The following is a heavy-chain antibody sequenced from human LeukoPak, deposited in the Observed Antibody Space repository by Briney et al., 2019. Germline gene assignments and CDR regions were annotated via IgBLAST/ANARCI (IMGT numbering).Heavy chain of an antibody. J-gene: IGHJ4*02. D-gene: IGHD6-13*01. CDR2: ISGSGGST. Sequence: EGSLRLSCAASGFTFSSYAMSWVRQAPGKGLEWVSGISGSGGSTYYADFVKGRFTISRDNSRNTLYLQMNSPRAEDTAVYYCAILPGYSSGWYEVNYWGQGTLVTVSS. CDR3: AILPGYSSGWYEVNY. V-gene: IGHV3-23*01. CDR1: GFTFSSYA.